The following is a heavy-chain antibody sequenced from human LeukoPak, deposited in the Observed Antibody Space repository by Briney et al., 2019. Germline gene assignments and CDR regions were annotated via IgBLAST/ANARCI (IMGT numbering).Heavy chain of an antibody. D-gene: IGHD3-10*01. CDR3: TRRGGGDAFDI. CDR2: IRFDGSNR. J-gene: IGHJ3*02. V-gene: IGHV3-30*02. CDR1: GFTYNTYG. Sequence: QPGGSLRLSCVASGFTYNTYGMHWVRQAPGKGLEWVAFIRFDGSNRYYSDSVKGRFTISRDNSKNTLYLQMNSLRAEDTSMYYCTRRGGGDAFDIWGQGTMVTVSS.